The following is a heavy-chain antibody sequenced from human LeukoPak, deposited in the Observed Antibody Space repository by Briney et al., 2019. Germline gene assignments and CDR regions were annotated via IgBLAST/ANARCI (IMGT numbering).Heavy chain of an antibody. V-gene: IGHV4-39*07. J-gene: IGHJ4*02. Sequence: SETLSLTCTVSGGSISSYYWGWIRQPPGKGLEWIGSIYYSGSTYYNPSLKSRVTISVDTSKNQFSLKLSSVTAADTAVYYCARDNCSGGSCYLDWGQGTLVTVSS. CDR3: ARDNCSGGSCYLD. D-gene: IGHD2-15*01. CDR1: GGSISSYY. CDR2: IYYSGST.